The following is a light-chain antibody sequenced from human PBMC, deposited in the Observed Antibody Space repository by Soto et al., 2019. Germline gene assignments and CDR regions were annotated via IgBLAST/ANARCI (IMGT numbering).Light chain of an antibody. CDR1: QSVSGY. CDR2: DAS. CDR3: QQYNNWPPIT. J-gene: IGKJ5*01. Sequence: DIVLTQSPVTLSLYPGERATLSCRASQSVSGYLVWYQQKPGQAPRLLIYDASTRAAGIPARFIGSGSGTEFTLTISSPQSEDFAVYYCQQYNNWPPITFGQGTRLEIK. V-gene: IGKV3D-15*01.